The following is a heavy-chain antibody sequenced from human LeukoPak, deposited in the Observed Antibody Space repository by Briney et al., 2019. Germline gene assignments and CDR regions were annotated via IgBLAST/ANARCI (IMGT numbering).Heavy chain of an antibody. CDR3: ARGDGGDFNDAFDI. V-gene: IGHV3-21*01. CDR1: GFTFSSYT. Sequence: TSGGSLRLSCTASGFTFSSYTMNWVRQAPGKGLEWISSITSNSKYIFYADSLKGRFTISRDNAKNSLYLQMNSLRAEDTAVYFCARGDGGDFNDAFDIWGQGTMVTVSS. CDR2: ITSNSKYI. J-gene: IGHJ3*02. D-gene: IGHD2-21*02.